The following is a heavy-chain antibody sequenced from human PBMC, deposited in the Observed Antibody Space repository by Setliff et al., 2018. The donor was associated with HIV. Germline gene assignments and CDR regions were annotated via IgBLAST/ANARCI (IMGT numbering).Heavy chain of an antibody. J-gene: IGHJ4*02. Sequence: SETLSLTCTVSGGSISSGSYYWSWIRQPAGKGLEWIGRIFSSGSTSYNPSLKSRVTMSVDTSKNQFYLRLSSVTAADTAVYYCARDPVITMMVGPRFYFDYWGQGILVTVSS. D-gene: IGHD3-22*01. CDR2: IFSSGST. V-gene: IGHV4-61*02. CDR1: GGSISSGSYY. CDR3: ARDPVITMMVGPRFYFDY.